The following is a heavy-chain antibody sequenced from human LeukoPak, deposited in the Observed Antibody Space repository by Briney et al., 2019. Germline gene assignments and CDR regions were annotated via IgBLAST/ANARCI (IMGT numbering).Heavy chain of an antibody. CDR1: GCTFSSYW. J-gene: IGHJ4*02. CDR3: AKDIGYRSGSYFYYFDY. D-gene: IGHD1-26*01. CDR2: INSDGSST. V-gene: IGHV3-74*01. Sequence: GGSLRLSCAASGCTFSSYWMHWVRQAPGKGLVWVSRINSDGSSTSYADSVKGRFTISRDNAKNTLYLQMNSLRAEDMALYYCAKDIGYRSGSYFYYFDYWGQGTLVTVSS.